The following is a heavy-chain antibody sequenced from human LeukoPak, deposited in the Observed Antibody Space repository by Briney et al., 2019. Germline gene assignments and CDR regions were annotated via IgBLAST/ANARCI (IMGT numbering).Heavy chain of an antibody. CDR1: GFTFSDYS. D-gene: IGHD5-12*01. CDR2: VGISSGNT. Sequence: GGSLRLSCGASGFTFSDYSMNWVRQAPGKGLEWISYVGISSGNTKYAASVKGRFTISGDSAKNSVFLQMNNLRVEDTAVYYCARNHRYAFDNWGQGTLVTVSS. J-gene: IGHJ4*02. CDR3: ARNHRYAFDN. V-gene: IGHV3-48*04.